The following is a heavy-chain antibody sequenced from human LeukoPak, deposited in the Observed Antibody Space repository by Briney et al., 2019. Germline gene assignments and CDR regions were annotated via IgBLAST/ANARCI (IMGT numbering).Heavy chain of an antibody. J-gene: IGHJ3*02. CDR2: IYYSGST. Sequence: PSETLSLTCTVSGGSISSYYWNWIRQPRGKGLEWIGYIYYSGSTKYNPSLNSRVTMSVDTSKNQLSLNLTSVTAADTAVYYCARAASGYYYASDMWGQGTVVTVSS. CDR1: GGSISSYY. V-gene: IGHV4-59*01. D-gene: IGHD5-12*01. CDR3: ARAASGYYYASDM.